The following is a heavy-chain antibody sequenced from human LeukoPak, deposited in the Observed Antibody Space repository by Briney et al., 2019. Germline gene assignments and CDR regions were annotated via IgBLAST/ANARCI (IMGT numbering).Heavy chain of an antibody. D-gene: IGHD6-19*01. V-gene: IGHV1-46*01. Sequence: ASVKVFCKASGYTFTSYYMHWVRQAPGQGLEWMGIINPSGGSTSYAQKFQGRVTMTRDTSTSTVYMELSSLRSEDAAVYYCARDLAVAGTDNWFDPWGQGTLVTVSS. CDR1: GYTFTSYY. CDR3: ARDLAVAGTDNWFDP. CDR2: INPSGGST. J-gene: IGHJ5*02.